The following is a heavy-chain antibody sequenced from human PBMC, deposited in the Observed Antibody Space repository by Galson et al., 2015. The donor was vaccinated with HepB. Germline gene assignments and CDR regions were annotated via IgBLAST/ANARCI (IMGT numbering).Heavy chain of an antibody. Sequence: SVKVSCKASGYTFTSYAMHWVRQAPGQRLEWMGWINAGNGNTKYSQKFQGRVTITRDTSASTAYMELSSLRSEDTAVYYCAREEIVVVPAAYYYYYGMDVWGQGTTVTVSS. CDR2: INAGNGNT. V-gene: IGHV1-3*01. CDR1: GYTFTSYA. J-gene: IGHJ6*02. D-gene: IGHD2-2*01. CDR3: AREEIVVVPAAYYYYYGMDV.